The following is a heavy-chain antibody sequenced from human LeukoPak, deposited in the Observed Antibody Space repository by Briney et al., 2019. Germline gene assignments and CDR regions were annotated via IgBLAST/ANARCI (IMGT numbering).Heavy chain of an antibody. J-gene: IGHJ4*02. CDR2: ISWNSGSI. Sequence: AGGSLRLSCAASGFTFDDYAMHWVRQAPGKGLEWVSGISWNSGSIGYADSVKGRFTISRDNAKNSLYLQMNSLRAEDTALYYCAKDIRSDSGYFDYWGQGTLVTVSS. CDR3: AKDIRSDSGYFDY. D-gene: IGHD3-10*01. CDR1: GFTFDDYA. V-gene: IGHV3-9*01.